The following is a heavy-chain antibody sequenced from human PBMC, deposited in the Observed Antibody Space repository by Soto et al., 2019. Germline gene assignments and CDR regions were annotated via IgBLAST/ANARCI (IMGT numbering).Heavy chain of an antibody. CDR1: GFTFSSYA. V-gene: IGHV3-30-3*01. Sequence: QVQLVESGGGVVQPGRSLRLSCAASGFTFSSYAMHWVRQAPGKGLEWVAVISYDGSNKYYADSVKGRFTISRDNSKNTLYLQMNSLRAEYTAVYYCARDTSVSVCSGGSCYEIDYWGQGTLVTVSS. CDR3: ARDTSVSVCSGGSCYEIDY. CDR2: ISYDGSNK. J-gene: IGHJ4*02. D-gene: IGHD2-15*01.